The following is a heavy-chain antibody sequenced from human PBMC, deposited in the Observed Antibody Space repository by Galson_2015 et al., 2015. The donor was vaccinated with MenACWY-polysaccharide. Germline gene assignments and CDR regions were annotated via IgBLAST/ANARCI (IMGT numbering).Heavy chain of an antibody. CDR3: AKKTLPTPGGQHFDY. D-gene: IGHD1-1*01. V-gene: IGHV3-23*01. CDR1: GFTFSSYA. J-gene: IGHJ4*02. CDR2: IIGSGGST. Sequence: SLRLSCAASGFTFSSYAMSWVRQAPGKGLEWVSGIIGSGGSTYHADSVKGQFTISRDNSENTLSLQMNSLRDEDTAVYYCAKKTLPTPGGQHFDYWGQGTLVTVSS.